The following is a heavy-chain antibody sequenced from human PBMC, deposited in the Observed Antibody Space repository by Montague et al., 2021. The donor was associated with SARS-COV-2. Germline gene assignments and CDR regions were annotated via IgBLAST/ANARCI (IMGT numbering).Heavy chain of an antibody. V-gene: IGHV4-59*08. J-gene: IGHJ6*02. CDR2: IYDSGNV. CDR3: AAQTDYYYYSLDV. CDR1: GGSISSYY. Sequence: SETLSLTCTVFGGSISSYYWSWIRQPPGRGLEWIAYIYDSGNVDYNPSLKSRVTILVDTSKKQFSLKLSSVTAADTAVYYCAAQTDYYYYSLDVWGQGTTATVS.